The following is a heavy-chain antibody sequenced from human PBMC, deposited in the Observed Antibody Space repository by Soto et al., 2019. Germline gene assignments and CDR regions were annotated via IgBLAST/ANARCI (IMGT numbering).Heavy chain of an antibody. CDR2: IDPSDSYT. V-gene: IGHV5-10-1*01. CDR1: GYSFTSYW. D-gene: IGHD6-19*01. J-gene: IGHJ6*02. Sequence: PGESLKISCKGSGYSFTSYWISWVRQMPGKGLEWMGRIDPSDSYTNYSPSFQGHVTISADKSISTAYLQWSSLKASDTAMYYCARHPIAVAGPYANGMDVWGQGTTVTVSS. CDR3: ARHPIAVAGPYANGMDV.